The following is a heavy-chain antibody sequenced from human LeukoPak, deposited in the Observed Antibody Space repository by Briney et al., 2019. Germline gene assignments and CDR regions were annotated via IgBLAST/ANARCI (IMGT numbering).Heavy chain of an antibody. D-gene: IGHD6-19*01. Sequence: GASVKVSCKASGGTFSRNAINWVRQAPGQGLDWMGGIIPMFDTPNYAQKFQGRVTITADESTTTAYMELSRLTSNDTAVYYCARRDTSGWNNWFDPWGQGTLVTVSS. CDR1: GGTFSRNA. J-gene: IGHJ5*02. CDR3: ARRDTSGWNNWFDP. CDR2: IIPMFDTP. V-gene: IGHV1-69*13.